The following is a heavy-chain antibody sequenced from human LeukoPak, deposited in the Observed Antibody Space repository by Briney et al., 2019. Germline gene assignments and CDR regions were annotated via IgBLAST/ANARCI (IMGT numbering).Heavy chain of an antibody. CDR3: ARGSSPPDH. CDR1: GFTFSDYH. J-gene: IGHJ4*02. Sequence: GGSLRLSCAASGFTFSDYHMSWIRQAPGKGLEWVSDISGRGRSIYYAGSVKGRFTISRDNAKNSLYLHMDSLRAEDTALYYCARGSSPPDHWGQGTLVTVSS. V-gene: IGHV3-11*01. CDR2: ISGRGRSI.